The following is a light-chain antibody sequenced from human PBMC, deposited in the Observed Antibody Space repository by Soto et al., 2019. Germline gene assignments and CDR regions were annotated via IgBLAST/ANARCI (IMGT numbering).Light chain of an antibody. V-gene: IGKV3-20*01. CDR2: GAS. CDR3: QQYGSSPRT. Sequence: PGERATLSCRASQTVRGSSLAWYQQKPVQAPRLLIFGASTRAAGFPDRFSGSGSGTDFTLTISRLEPEDFAVYYCQQYGSSPRTFGQGTKVDIK. J-gene: IGKJ1*01. CDR1: QTVRGSS.